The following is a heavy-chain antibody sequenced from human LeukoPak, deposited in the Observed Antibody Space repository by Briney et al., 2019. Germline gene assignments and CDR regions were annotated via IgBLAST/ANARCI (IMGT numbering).Heavy chain of an antibody. CDR3: ARAIRMVRGVIPFYYGMDV. J-gene: IGHJ6*04. Sequence: SETLSLTRTVSGGSVSSGSYYWTWIRQPPGKGLEWIGYIYYSGGTNYNPSLKSRVIISVDTSKNQFSLKLSSVTAADTAVYYCARAIRMVRGVIPFYYGMDVWGKGTTVTVSS. D-gene: IGHD3-10*01. CDR2: IYYSGGT. CDR1: GGSVSSGSYY. V-gene: IGHV4-61*01.